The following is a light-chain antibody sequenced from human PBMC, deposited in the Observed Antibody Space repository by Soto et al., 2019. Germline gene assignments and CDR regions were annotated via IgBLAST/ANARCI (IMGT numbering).Light chain of an antibody. CDR1: SSNIGSNY. J-gene: IGLJ1*01. CDR3: AAWDDSLSGYV. Sequence: QSVLTQPPSASGTPGQRVTISCSGSSSNIGSNYVYWYXXXXXXXXKLLIYRNNQRPSGVPDRFSGSKSGTSASLAISGLRSEDEADYYCAAWDDSLSGYVFGTGTKVTVL. CDR2: RNN. V-gene: IGLV1-47*01.